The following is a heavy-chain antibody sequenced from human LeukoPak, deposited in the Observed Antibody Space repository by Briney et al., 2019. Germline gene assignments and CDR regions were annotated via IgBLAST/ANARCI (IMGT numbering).Heavy chain of an antibody. D-gene: IGHD3-22*01. V-gene: IGHV1-2*02. Sequence: GASVKVSCKASGYTFTGCYMHWVRQAPGQGLEWMGWINPNSGGTNYAQKFQGRVTMTRDTSISTAYMELSRLRSDDTAVYYCARSLPPSSGSGITMIVSRWAYFDYWGQGTLVTVSS. J-gene: IGHJ4*02. CDR1: GYTFTGCY. CDR2: INPNSGGT. CDR3: ARSLPPSSGSGITMIVSRWAYFDY.